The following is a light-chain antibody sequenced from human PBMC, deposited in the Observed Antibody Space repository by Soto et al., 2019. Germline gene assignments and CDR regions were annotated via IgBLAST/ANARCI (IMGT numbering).Light chain of an antibody. Sequence: EIVLTQSPATLSLSPGERATLSCRASQSVSSYLAWYQQKPGQAPRLLIYDASNRATGIPARFSGSGSGTDFTLTISSLEPKDFAVYYCQKRSNWPPYTFGQGTKLEI. CDR2: DAS. CDR3: QKRSNWPPYT. J-gene: IGKJ2*01. CDR1: QSVSSY. V-gene: IGKV3-11*01.